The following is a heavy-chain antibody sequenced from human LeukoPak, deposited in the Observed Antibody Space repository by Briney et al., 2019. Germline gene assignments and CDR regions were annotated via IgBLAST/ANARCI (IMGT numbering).Heavy chain of an antibody. D-gene: IGHD3-10*01. CDR2: INHSRST. V-gene: IGHV4-34*01. CDR3: ARGYYGSGSHCCHMDV. CDR1: VGSFSGYY. J-gene: IGHJ6*03. Sequence: SETLSLTCAVYVGSFSGYYWSWIRQPPGKGLEWIVEINHSRSTNYNSSLKSRVTISVDTSKNQFSLKLSSVTAADTAVYYCARGYYGSGSHCCHMDVWGKGTTITVS.